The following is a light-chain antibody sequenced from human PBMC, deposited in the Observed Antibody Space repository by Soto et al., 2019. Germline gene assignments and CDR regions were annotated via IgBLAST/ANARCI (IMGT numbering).Light chain of an antibody. CDR3: QQYYTSPTWT. J-gene: IGKJ1*01. CDR2: WAS. CDR1: QSILYSSNNKNY. Sequence: DIVMTQSPDSLAVSLGDRATINCKSSQSILYSSNNKNYLAWYQQKPGQPPKLLIYWASTRESGVPDRFSGSGSGTDFTLTISGLQAEDVAVYHCQQYYTSPTWTFGQGTKVDIK. V-gene: IGKV4-1*01.